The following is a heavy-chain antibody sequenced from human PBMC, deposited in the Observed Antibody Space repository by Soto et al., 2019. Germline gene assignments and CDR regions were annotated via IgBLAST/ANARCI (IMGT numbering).Heavy chain of an antibody. CDR2: ISAYNGNT. J-gene: IGHJ4*02. Sequence: ASVKVSYTASGYTFTSYGISWVRQAPGQGLEWMGWISAYNGNTNYAQKLQGRVTMTTDTSTSTAYMELRSLRSDDTAVYYCARIDYYDSSGYYRDYWGQGTLVPVSS. CDR3: ARIDYYDSSGYYRDY. CDR1: GYTFTSYG. D-gene: IGHD3-22*01. V-gene: IGHV1-18*01.